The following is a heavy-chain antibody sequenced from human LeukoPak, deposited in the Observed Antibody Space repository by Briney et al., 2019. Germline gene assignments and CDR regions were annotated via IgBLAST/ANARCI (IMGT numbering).Heavy chain of an antibody. V-gene: IGHV1-2*02. CDR1: GGTFSSYA. J-gene: IGHJ6*03. CDR3: VRPRRKTTALTPSYYYYYMDV. CDR2: INPNSGAT. Sequence: GSSVKVSCKASGGTFSSYAISWVRQAPGQGLEWMGWINPNSGATNYAQKFQGRVTMTRDMSISTAYMELSRLRSDDTAVYYCVRPRRKTTALTPSYYYYYMDVWGKGTTVTMSS. D-gene: IGHD4-17*01.